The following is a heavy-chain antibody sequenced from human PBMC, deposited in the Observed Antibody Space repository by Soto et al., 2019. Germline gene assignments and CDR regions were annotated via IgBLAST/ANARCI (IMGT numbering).Heavy chain of an antibody. J-gene: IGHJ4*02. CDR1: GFTFSNAW. CDR2: IKSKTDGGTT. Sequence: GGSLRLSCAASGFTFSNAWMSWVRQAPGKGLEWVGRIKSKTDGGTTDYAAPVKGRFTISRDDSKNTLYLQMNSLKTEDTAVYYCTTSGMAAAAPFDYWGQGTLVTVSS. CDR3: TTSGMAAAAPFDY. V-gene: IGHV3-15*01. D-gene: IGHD6-13*01.